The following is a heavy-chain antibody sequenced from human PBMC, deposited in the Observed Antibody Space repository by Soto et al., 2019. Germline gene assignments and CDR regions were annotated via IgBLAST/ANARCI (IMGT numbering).Heavy chain of an antibody. CDR2: ISSSSSTI. CDR1: GFTFSSYS. Sequence: EVQLVESGGGLVQPGGSLRLSCAASGFTFSSYSMNWVRQAPGKGLEWVSYISSSSSTIYYADSVKGRFTISRDNAKNSLYLQINSLRDEDTAVYYCARDAVDYYDSSGYYTTGWFDPWGQGTLVTVSS. J-gene: IGHJ5*02. V-gene: IGHV3-48*02. CDR3: ARDAVDYYDSSGYYTTGWFDP. D-gene: IGHD3-22*01.